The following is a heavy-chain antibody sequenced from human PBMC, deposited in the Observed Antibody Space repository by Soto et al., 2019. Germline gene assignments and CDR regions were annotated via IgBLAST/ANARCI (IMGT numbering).Heavy chain of an antibody. V-gene: IGHV1-2*02. D-gene: IGHD1-1*01. J-gene: IGHJ5*02. CDR2: NNPKTGDT. CDR3: ATGTNGTTGWYHP. CDR1: GYTFTDFY. Sequence: QVQLVQSGTEVKKPGASVTVSCKSSGYTFTDFYLHWLRQAPGQGLEWVGWNNPKTGDTKSSQKFQGRVTMSRDTSVSTAYIDLTSLTSDDTAMYYCATGTNGTTGWYHPWGQGTRVTVSS.